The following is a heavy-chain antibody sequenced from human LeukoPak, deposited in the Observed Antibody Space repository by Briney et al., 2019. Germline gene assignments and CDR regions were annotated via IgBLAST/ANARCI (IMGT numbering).Heavy chain of an antibody. Sequence: PGGSLRLSCAASGFTFSTYWMTWVRQGPGTGLEWVANINQDGSEKYYVDSVKGRFTISRDNAKNSLYLQMNSLRAEDTAVYHCAISSAETFPGYWGQGTLVTVSS. V-gene: IGHV3-7*01. CDR3: AISSAETFPGY. D-gene: IGHD2/OR15-2a*01. CDR2: INQDGSEK. CDR1: GFTFSTYW. J-gene: IGHJ4*02.